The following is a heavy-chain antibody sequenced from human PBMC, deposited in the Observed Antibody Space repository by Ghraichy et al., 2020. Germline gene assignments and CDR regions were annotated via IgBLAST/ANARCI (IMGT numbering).Heavy chain of an antibody. J-gene: IGHJ4*02. Sequence: QTLSLTCAFSGFSLSTPGMCVCWIRQPPGKALEWLARIDSDNDKYYRTSLRTRLTISKDTSKKQVVLTMTNMDPVDTATYYCARMCSVTSPSDSWGQGTLVTVSS. D-gene: IGHD4/OR15-4a*01. CDR1: GFSLSTPGMC. CDR3: ARMCSVTSPSDS. CDR2: IDSDNDK. V-gene: IGHV2-70*11.